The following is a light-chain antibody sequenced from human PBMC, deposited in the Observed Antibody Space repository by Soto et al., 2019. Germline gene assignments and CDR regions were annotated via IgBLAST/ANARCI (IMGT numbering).Light chain of an antibody. V-gene: IGLV7-46*01. J-gene: IGLJ2*01. CDR2: HTS. CDR3: LLSYGGGRVV. CDR1: TGAVTSDHC. Sequence: QAVVTQEPSLTVSPGGTVTLTCGSSTGAVTSDHCPYWFQQRPGQAPRPLIYHTSNKLSWTPARFSGSLLGGKAALTLSGAEPEDEAEYYCLLSYGGGRVVFGAGTQLTVL.